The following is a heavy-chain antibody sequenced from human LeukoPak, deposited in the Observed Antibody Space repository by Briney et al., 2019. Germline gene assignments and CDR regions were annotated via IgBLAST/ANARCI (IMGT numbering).Heavy chain of an antibody. D-gene: IGHD4-17*01. Sequence: GGSLRLSCVDSGFTFSTYSMNWVRQAPGKGLEWVSSISSSSSYIYYGDSVKGRFTISRDNAENSLYLQMNSLRAEDTAVYYCARDGAVTNGRYFDYWGQGTLVTVSS. CDR1: GFTFSTYS. J-gene: IGHJ4*02. CDR3: ARDGAVTNGRYFDY. CDR2: ISSSSSYI. V-gene: IGHV3-21*01.